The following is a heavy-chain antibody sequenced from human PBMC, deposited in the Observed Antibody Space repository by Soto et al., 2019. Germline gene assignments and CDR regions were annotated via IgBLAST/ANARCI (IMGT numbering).Heavy chain of an antibody. J-gene: IGHJ4*02. CDR2: INHSGST. D-gene: IGHD1-7*01. Sequence: SEPKSHTYAVDGGNFSDHYWSWIRQPTGKGLEWIGEINHSGSTNYNPSLKSRVTISVDTSKNQFSLKLSSVTAADTAVYYCARGPRELRSTFFPPALKYWGQGTLVTVSS. CDR1: GGNFSDHY. CDR3: ARGPRELRSTFFPPALKY. V-gene: IGHV4-34*01.